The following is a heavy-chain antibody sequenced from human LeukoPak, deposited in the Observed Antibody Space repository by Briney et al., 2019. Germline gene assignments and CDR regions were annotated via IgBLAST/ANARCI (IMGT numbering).Heavy chain of an antibody. V-gene: IGHV7-4-1*02. CDR1: GYTFTSYA. CDR2: INTNTGNP. D-gene: IGHD4-17*01. J-gene: IGHJ4*02. Sequence: ASVTVSCKASGYTFTSYAMNWVRQAPGQGLEWMGWINTNTGNPTYAQGFTGRFVFSLDTSVSTAYLQISSLKAEDTAVYYCARGGYDYGDSEFDYWGQGTLVTVSS. CDR3: ARGGYDYGDSEFDY.